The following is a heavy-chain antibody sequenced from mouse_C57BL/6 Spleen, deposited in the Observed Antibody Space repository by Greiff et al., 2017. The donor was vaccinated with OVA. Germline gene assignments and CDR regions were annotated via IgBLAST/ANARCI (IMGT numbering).Heavy chain of an antibody. CDR2: IYPRSGNT. V-gene: IGHV1-81*01. Sequence: VQLVESGAELARPGASVKLSCKASGYTFTSYGISWVKQRTGQGLEWIGEIYPRSGNTYYNEKFKGKATLTADKSSSTAYMELRSLTSEDSAVYFCARWSGSSLDYWGQGTTLTVSS. J-gene: IGHJ2*01. CDR3: ARWSGSSLDY. D-gene: IGHD1-1*01. CDR1: GYTFTSYG.